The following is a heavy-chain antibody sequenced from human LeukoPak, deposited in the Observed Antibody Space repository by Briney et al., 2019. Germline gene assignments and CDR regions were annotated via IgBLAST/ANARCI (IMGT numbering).Heavy chain of an antibody. Sequence: PSQTLSLTCAVSGGSISSGGYYWSWIRQHPGKGLEWIGYIYYSGSTYYNPSLKSRVTISVDTSKNQFSLKLSSVTAADTAVYYCARDKGDYRFGTDWFDPWGQGTLVTVSS. D-gene: IGHD4-17*01. CDR1: GGSISSGGYY. CDR3: ARDKGDYRFGTDWFDP. V-gene: IGHV4-31*11. J-gene: IGHJ5*02. CDR2: IYYSGST.